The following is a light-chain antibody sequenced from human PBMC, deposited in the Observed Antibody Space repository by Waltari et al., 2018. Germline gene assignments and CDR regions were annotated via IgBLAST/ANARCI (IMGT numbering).Light chain of an antibody. CDR3: AAWDDSLNGVV. J-gene: IGLJ2*01. CDR2: SNI. CDR1: SSNIGSNT. Sequence: QSVLTQPPSASGTPGQRVTISCSGSSSNIGSNTVNWYQQLPGTAPKLLIYSNIQRPAGAPARFSGSKSGTSASLAISGLQSEDEADYYCAAWDDSLNGVVFGGGTKLTVL. V-gene: IGLV1-44*01.